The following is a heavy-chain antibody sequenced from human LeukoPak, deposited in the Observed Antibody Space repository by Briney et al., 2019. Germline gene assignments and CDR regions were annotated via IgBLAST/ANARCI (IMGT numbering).Heavy chain of an antibody. V-gene: IGHV4-30-4*08. CDR3: ARAGEDHIVVVPAAAFDP. CDR1: GGSISSGDYY. D-gene: IGHD2-2*01. Sequence: SETLSLTCTVSGGSISSGDYYWSWIRQPPGKGLEWIGYIYYSGSTYYNPSLKSRVTISVDTSKNQFSLKLSSVTAADTAVYYCARAGEDHIVVVPAAAFDPWGQGTLVTVSS. J-gene: IGHJ5*02. CDR2: IYYSGST.